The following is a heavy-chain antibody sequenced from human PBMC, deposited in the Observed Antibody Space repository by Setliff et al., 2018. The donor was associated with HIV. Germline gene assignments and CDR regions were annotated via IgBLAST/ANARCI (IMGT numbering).Heavy chain of an antibody. CDR1: GFAFSDNP. Sequence: PGGSLRLSCVASSGFAFSDNPMSWVRQAPGKGLEWVSSISSSSADTYYAASLKGRCTISRDNAKNSLFLQINSLTVGDTAVYYCARPFVGSTWYSTNDWGDFYYDLWGQGTLVTVSS. CDR2: ISSSSADT. V-gene: IGHV3-21*01. D-gene: IGHD6-13*01. CDR3: ARPFVGSTWYSTNDWGDFYYDL. J-gene: IGHJ4*02.